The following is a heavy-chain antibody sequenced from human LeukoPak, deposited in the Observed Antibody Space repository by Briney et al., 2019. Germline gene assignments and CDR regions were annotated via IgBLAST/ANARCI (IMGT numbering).Heavy chain of an antibody. V-gene: IGHV4-34*01. CDR1: GGSFSGYY. Sequence: SETLSLTCAVYGGSFSGYYWSWIRQPQGKGLEWIGEINHSGSTNYNPSLKSRVTISVDTSKNQFSLKLSSVTAADTAVYYCARAYSSGWYYQDWGQGTLVTVSS. J-gene: IGHJ4*02. D-gene: IGHD6-19*01. CDR3: ARAYSSGWYYQD. CDR2: INHSGST.